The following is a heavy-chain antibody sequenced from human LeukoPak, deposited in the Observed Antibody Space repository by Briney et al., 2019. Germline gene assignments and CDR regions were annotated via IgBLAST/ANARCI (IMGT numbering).Heavy chain of an antibody. V-gene: IGHV4-4*07. CDR2: INTSGST. J-gene: IGHJ4*02. Sequence: PSETLSLTCTVSGGSISSYYWTWIRQPAGKGLEWIGLINTSGSTNYNPSPKSRVTISVDTATNKFSLKLSHGPVADKALYYCARDRGYDSSGYAYWGQGTLVTVSS. D-gene: IGHD3-22*01. CDR3: ARDRGYDSSGYAY. CDR1: GGSISSYY.